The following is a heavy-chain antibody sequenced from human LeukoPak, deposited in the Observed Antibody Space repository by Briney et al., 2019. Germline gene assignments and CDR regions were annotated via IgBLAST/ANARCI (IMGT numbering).Heavy chain of an antibody. CDR1: GFTFSSYE. Sequence: GGSLRLSCAASGFTFSSYEMNWVRQAPGKGLEWVSYISSSGSTIYCADSVKGRFTISRDNAKNSLYLQMNSLRAEDTAVYYCASATNYDFWSGYYNLDYWGQGTLVTVSS. CDR2: ISSSGSTI. D-gene: IGHD3-3*01. V-gene: IGHV3-48*03. J-gene: IGHJ4*02. CDR3: ASATNYDFWSGYYNLDY.